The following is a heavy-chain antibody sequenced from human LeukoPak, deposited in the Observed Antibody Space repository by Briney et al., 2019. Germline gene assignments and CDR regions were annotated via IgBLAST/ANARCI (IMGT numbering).Heavy chain of an antibody. D-gene: IGHD7-27*01. CDR2: IYYSGST. J-gene: IGHJ4*02. Sequence: PSETLSLTCTVSGGSISSYYWSWIRQPPGKGLEWIGYIYYSGSTNYNPSLKSRVTISVDTSKNQFSLKLSSVTAADTAVYYCARDARNWGSNFWGQGTLVAVPS. CDR3: ARDARNWGSNF. V-gene: IGHV4-59*12. CDR1: GGSISSYY.